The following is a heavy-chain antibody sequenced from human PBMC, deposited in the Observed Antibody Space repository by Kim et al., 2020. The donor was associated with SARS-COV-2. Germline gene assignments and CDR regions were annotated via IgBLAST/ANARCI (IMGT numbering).Heavy chain of an antibody. J-gene: IGHJ6*02. CDR1: RFTFPTYH. CDR3: ARFDGNGMDV. Sequence: GGSLRLSCAASRFTFPTYHMNWVRQAPGKGLEWVSSISSSGTYIFYADSVRGRITIFRDYAKDSLSLQMNSLRAEDTGVYYCARFDGNGMDVWGQGTTV. V-gene: IGHV3-21*01. CDR2: ISSSGTYI. D-gene: IGHD3-9*01.